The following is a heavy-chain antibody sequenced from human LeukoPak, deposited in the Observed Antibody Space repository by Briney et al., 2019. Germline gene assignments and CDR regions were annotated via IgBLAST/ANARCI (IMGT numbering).Heavy chain of an antibody. J-gene: IGHJ4*02. CDR3: ARELYYYDSSGYYYFDY. D-gene: IGHD3-22*01. V-gene: IGHV1-3*04. CDR2: INTGNGNT. Sequence: ASVKVSCKASGYTFTSYALHWVRQAPGQRLEWMGWINTGNGNTIYSQKFQGRVTITADESTSTAYMELSSLRSEDTAVYYCARELYYYDSSGYYYFDYWGQGTLVTVSS. CDR1: GYTFTSYA.